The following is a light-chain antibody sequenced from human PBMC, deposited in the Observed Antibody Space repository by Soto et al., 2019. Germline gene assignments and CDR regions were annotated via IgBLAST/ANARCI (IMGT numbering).Light chain of an antibody. CDR1: QSVSSRY. V-gene: IGKV3-20*01. CDR2: AAS. J-gene: IGKJ1*01. CDR3: HQYDSART. Sequence: EIVLTQSPVTLSLSPGERATLSCRASQSVSSRYCAWYQQKPGQAPMLLIFAASSRAAGIPDRFSGSGSGTNCSITVSRLEPEDFAVYYCHQYDSARTCGPGTKVE.